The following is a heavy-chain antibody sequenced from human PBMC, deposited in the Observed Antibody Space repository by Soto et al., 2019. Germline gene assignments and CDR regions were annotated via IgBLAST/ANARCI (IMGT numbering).Heavy chain of an antibody. J-gene: IGHJ5*02. Sequence: GASVKVSFKASGYTFTSYYMHWVRQAPGQGLEWMGIINPSGGSTSYAQKFQGRVTMTRDTSTSTVYMELSSLRSEDTAVYYCARDQDLTIFGVVIPRQYNWFDPWGQGTLVTVSS. CDR1: GYTFTSYY. CDR3: ARDQDLTIFGVVIPRQYNWFDP. V-gene: IGHV1-46*01. D-gene: IGHD3-3*01. CDR2: INPSGGST.